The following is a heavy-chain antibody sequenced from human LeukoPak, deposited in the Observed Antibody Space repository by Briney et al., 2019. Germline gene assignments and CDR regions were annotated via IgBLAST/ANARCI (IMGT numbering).Heavy chain of an antibody. CDR2: ISYDGRNI. CDR3: ARVIAVAGSGSDY. Sequence: PGGSLRLSCVASGFPFSRYAMHWVRQAPGKGLQWLAVISYDGRNIYPAESVQGRFTTSRDNSKNTLYLEMNSLRPEDTAVYYCARVIAVAGSGSDYWGQGTLVTVSS. CDR1: GFPFSRYA. V-gene: IGHV3-30*04. J-gene: IGHJ4*02. D-gene: IGHD6-19*01.